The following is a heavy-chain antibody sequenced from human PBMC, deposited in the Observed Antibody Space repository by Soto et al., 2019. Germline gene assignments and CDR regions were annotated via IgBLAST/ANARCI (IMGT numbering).Heavy chain of an antibody. D-gene: IGHD6-19*01. CDR3: ARADPGIAVAGTRGAEYFQH. CDR1: GYTFTSYG. Sequence: QVQLVQSGAEVKKPGASVKVSCKASGYTFTSYGISWVRQAPGQGLEWMGWISAYNGNTNYAQKLQGRVTMTTDTSTSTAYMELGSLRSDDTAVYYCARADPGIAVAGTRGAEYFQHWGQGTLVTVSS. CDR2: ISAYNGNT. V-gene: IGHV1-18*01. J-gene: IGHJ1*01.